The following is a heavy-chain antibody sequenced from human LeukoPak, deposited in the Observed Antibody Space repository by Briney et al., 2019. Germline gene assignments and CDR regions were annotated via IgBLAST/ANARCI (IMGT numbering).Heavy chain of an antibody. CDR2: IYYSGST. CDR1: GGSISSSSYY. CDR3: ARMARIGYFDY. D-gene: IGHD5-24*01. V-gene: IGHV4-39*01. Sequence: SETLSLTCTVSGGSISSSSYYWGWIRQPPGKGLEWTGNIYYSGSTYYNPSLKSRVTISVDTSKNQFSLKVTSVTAADTAVYYCARMARIGYFDYWGQGTLVTVSS. J-gene: IGHJ4*02.